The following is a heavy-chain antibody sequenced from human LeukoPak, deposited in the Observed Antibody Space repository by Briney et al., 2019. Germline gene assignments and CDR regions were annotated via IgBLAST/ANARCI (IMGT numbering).Heavy chain of an antibody. V-gene: IGHV3-23*01. CDR3: AKDPLLWFGINWFDP. J-gene: IGHJ5*02. CDR2: ISGSGANT. D-gene: IGHD3-10*01. CDR1: GFTFSSYA. Sequence: GRSLRLSCAPSGFTFSSYAMSWVRQAPGKGLEWVSAISGSGANTYYADSVKGRFTISRDNPKNTLYLQMNSLRAEDTAVYYCAKDPLLWFGINWFDPWGQGTLVTVSS.